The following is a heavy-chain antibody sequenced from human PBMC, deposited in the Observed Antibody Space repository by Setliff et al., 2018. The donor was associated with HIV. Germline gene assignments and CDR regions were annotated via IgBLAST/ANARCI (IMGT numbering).Heavy chain of an antibody. V-gene: IGHV1-69*13. CDR1: GYTFTTYG. CDR2: IIPIFGTT. Sequence: SVKVSCKASGYTFTTYGISWVRQAPGQGLEWMGGIIPIFGTTNYAQRFQGRVSITADASTSTAYMELSSLRSEDTAMYFCARDNYYDTSGAIGYWGQGTMDTVSS. J-gene: IGHJ4*02. D-gene: IGHD3-22*01. CDR3: ARDNYYDTSGAIGY.